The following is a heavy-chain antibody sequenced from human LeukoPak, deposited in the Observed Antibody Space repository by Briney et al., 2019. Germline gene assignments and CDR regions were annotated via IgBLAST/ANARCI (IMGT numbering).Heavy chain of an antibody. D-gene: IGHD2-2*01. V-gene: IGHV3-66*01. Sequence: PGGSLRLSCAASRFTVSSNYMSWVRQAPGKGLEWVSVIYASGGTYYADSVKGRFTISSDNSKEALYLQMNSLRAEDTAVYYCARVSVSFNMPFDYWGQGTLVTVSS. CDR1: RFTVSSNY. CDR2: IYASGGT. J-gene: IGHJ4*02. CDR3: ARVSVSFNMPFDY.